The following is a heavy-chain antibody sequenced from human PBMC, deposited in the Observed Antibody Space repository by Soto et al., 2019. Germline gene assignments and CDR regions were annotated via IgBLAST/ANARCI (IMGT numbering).Heavy chain of an antibody. CDR1: GFTFSNAW. J-gene: IGHJ6*02. CDR2: IKSKTDGGTT. V-gene: IGHV3-15*01. Sequence: EVQLVESGGGLVKPGGSLRLSCAASGFTFSNAWMSWVRQAPGKGLEWVGRIKSKTDGGTTDYAAPAKGRFTISRDDSNNTLYLQMNSLKTEDTAVYYCTTDEQWLDKDYYYYYGMDVWGQGTTVTVSS. D-gene: IGHD6-19*01. CDR3: TTDEQWLDKDYYYYYGMDV.